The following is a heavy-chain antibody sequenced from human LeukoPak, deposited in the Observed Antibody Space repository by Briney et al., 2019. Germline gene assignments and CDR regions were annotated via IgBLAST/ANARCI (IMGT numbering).Heavy chain of an antibody. CDR3: AKVGVLAGSKYFDY. D-gene: IGHD3-10*01. J-gene: IGHJ4*02. CDR1: GFTFSSYS. V-gene: IGHV3-21*01. Sequence: GGSLRLSCAASGFTFSSYSMNWVRQAPGKGLEWVSLISSSSSYIYYVDSVKGRFTISRDNAKNSLYLQMNSLRAEDTAVYYCAKVGVLAGSKYFDYWGQGTLVTVSS. CDR2: ISSSSSYI.